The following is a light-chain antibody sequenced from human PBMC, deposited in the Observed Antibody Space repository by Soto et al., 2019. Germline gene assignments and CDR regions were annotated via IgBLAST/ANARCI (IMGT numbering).Light chain of an antibody. CDR1: QSISTW. CDR2: KAS. CDR3: QQYNSFSTWT. J-gene: IGKJ1*01. Sequence: DIQVTQSPSTLSASVGDRVTITCRASQSISTWLAWYQQKPGKAPKLLIYKASSLERGVPSRFSGSGSGTEVTLTISSLQPDDFATYFCQQYNSFSTWTFGQGTKVEIK. V-gene: IGKV1-5*03.